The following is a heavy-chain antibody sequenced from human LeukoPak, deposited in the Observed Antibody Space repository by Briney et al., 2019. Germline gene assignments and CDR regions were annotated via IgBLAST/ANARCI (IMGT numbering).Heavy chain of an antibody. J-gene: IGHJ4*02. V-gene: IGHV3-48*01. CDR1: GFTLSSYS. D-gene: IGHD3-3*01. Sequence: GGSLRLSCAASGFTLSSYSMNSVRQAPGKGLEWVSYISSSSSTIYYADSVKGRFTISRDNAKNSLYLQRNSQRAEDTAVYYCARDWSSHFDYWGQGTLVTVSS. CDR2: ISSSSSTI. CDR3: ARDWSSHFDY.